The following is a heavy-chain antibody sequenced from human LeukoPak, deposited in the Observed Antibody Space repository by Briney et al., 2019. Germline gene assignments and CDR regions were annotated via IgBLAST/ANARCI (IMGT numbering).Heavy chain of an antibody. Sequence: SQTLSLTCTVSGGSISSGGYYWSWIRQHPGKGLEWIGCIYYSGSTYYNPSLKSRVTISVDTSKNQFSLKLSSVTAADTAVYYCARGQRITIFGVAVGFDYWGQGTLVTVSS. CDR2: IYYSGST. D-gene: IGHD3-3*01. CDR3: ARGQRITIFGVAVGFDY. V-gene: IGHV4-31*03. CDR1: GGSISSGGYY. J-gene: IGHJ4*02.